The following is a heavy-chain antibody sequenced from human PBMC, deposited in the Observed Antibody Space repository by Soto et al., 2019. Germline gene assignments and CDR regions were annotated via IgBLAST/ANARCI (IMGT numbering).Heavy chain of an antibody. Sequence: PSETLSLTCTVSGGSISSSSYYWGWIRQPPGKGLEWIGSIYYSGSTYYNPSLKSRVTISVDTSKNQFSLKLSSVTAADTAVYYCARVWDYGDYEFDIWGQGTMVTVSS. V-gene: IGHV4-39*07. J-gene: IGHJ3*02. CDR1: GGSISSSSYY. CDR2: IYYSGST. CDR3: ARVWDYGDYEFDI. D-gene: IGHD4-17*01.